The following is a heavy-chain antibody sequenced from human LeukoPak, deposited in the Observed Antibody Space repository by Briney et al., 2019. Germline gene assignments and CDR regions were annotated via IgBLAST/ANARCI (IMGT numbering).Heavy chain of an antibody. CDR2: INHSGST. Sequence: SETLSLTCAVYGGSFSGYYWSWLPQPPGKGLEWIGEINHSGSTNYNPSLKSRATISVDTSKNQFSLKLSSVTAADTAVYYCASNSFDYYGSGSYSVDYWGQGTLVTVSS. D-gene: IGHD3-10*01. J-gene: IGHJ4*02. CDR1: GGSFSGYY. V-gene: IGHV4-34*01. CDR3: ASNSFDYYGSGSYSVDY.